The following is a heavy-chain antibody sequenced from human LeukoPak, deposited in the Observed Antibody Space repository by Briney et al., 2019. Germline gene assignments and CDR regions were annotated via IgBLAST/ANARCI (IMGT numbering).Heavy chain of an antibody. CDR1: GYSISGGYY. D-gene: IGHD2-2*01. CDR2: ICHSGST. Sequence: PSETLSLTCTVSGYSISGGYYWGWIRQPPGKGLEWIGSICHSGSTYYNPSLKSRVTISVDTSKNQFSLKLSSVTAADTAVYYCARQICSSTSCYAGDWFDPWGQGTLVTVSS. V-gene: IGHV4-38-2*02. J-gene: IGHJ5*02. CDR3: ARQICSSTSCYAGDWFDP.